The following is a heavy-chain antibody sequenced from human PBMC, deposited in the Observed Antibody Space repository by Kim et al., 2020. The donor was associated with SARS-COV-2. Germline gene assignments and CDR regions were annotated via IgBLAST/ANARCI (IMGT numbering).Heavy chain of an antibody. CDR3: AKDLRGYSFGTEIDY. Sequence: GGSLRLSCAASGFTFSSYGMHWVRQAPGKGLEWVAVISYDGSNKYYADSVKGRFTISRDNSKNTLYLQMNSLRAEDTAVYYCAKDLRGYSFGTEIDYWG. J-gene: IGHJ4*01. D-gene: IGHD5-18*01. V-gene: IGHV3-30*18. CDR2: ISYDGSNK. CDR1: GFTFSSYG.